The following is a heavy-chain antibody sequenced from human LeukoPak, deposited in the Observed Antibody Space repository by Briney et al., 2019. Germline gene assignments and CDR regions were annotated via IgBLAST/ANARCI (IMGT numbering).Heavy chain of an antibody. D-gene: IGHD3-22*01. Sequence: GRSLRLSCAVSGFTFADDAMYWVRHAPGKGLEWVSSIRWNSGDIAYADSVRGRLAISRDNAKNTLYPQMNSLRPEDTALYYCAKGPSGYSVSSGFQAYFDYWGQGTLVTVSS. V-gene: IGHV3-9*01. CDR2: IRWNSGDI. CDR1: GFTFADDA. J-gene: IGHJ4*02. CDR3: AKGPSGYSVSSGFQAYFDY.